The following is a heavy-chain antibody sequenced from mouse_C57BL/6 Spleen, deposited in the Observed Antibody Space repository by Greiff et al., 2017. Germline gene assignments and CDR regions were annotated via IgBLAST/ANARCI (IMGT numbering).Heavy chain of an antibody. CDR2: IDPATGGT. CDR3: TRGDYYGSSLYYAMDY. CDR1: GYTFTDYE. D-gene: IGHD1-1*01. V-gene: IGHV1-15*01. Sequence: QVQLQQSGAELVRPGASVTLSCKASGYTFTDYEMHWVKQTPVHGLEWIGAIDPATGGTAYNQKFKGKAILTADKSSSTAYMELRSLTSEDSAVYYGTRGDYYGSSLYYAMDYGGQGTSGTVSS. J-gene: IGHJ4*01.